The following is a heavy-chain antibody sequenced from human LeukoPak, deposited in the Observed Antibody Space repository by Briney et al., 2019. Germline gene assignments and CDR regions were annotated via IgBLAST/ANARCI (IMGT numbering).Heavy chain of an antibody. J-gene: IGHJ3*02. CDR3: ARFFLLGRADMDDAFDI. Sequence: ASVKVSCKASGYTFTGYYMHWVRQAPGQGLEWMGWISAYNGNTNYAQNLQGRVTMTTDTSTSTAYMELRSLRFDDTALYYCARFFLLGRADMDDAFDIWGQGTMVTVSS. CDR2: ISAYNGNT. CDR1: GYTFTGYY. V-gene: IGHV1-18*04. D-gene: IGHD5-18*01.